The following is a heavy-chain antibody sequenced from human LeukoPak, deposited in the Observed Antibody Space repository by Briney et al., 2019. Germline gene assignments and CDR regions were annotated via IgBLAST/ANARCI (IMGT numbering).Heavy chain of an antibody. D-gene: IGHD6-13*01. Sequence: ASVKVSCKASGYTFTSYGISWVRQAPGQGHEWMGWISAYNGNTNYAQKLQGRVTMTTDTSTSTAYMELRSLRSDDTAVYYCAREVYSSSWYSNYYYYYMDVWGKGTTVTVSS. CDR2: ISAYNGNT. CDR3: AREVYSSSWYSNYYYYYMDV. J-gene: IGHJ6*03. V-gene: IGHV1-18*01. CDR1: GYTFTSYG.